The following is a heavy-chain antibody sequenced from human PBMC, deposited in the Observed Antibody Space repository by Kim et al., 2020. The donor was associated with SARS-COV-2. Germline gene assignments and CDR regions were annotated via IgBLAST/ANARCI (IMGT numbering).Heavy chain of an antibody. CDR3: ASVIWGTYRYTDY. Sequence: ASVKVSCKASGYTFTNNAISWVRQAPGQGLEWMGWINTDTGNPTYAQAFTRRFVFSVDTSVTTAYLQISSLEAEDTALYYFASVIWGTYRYTDYWCQGTL. CDR2: INTDTGNP. V-gene: IGHV7-4-1*02. J-gene: IGHJ4*02. CDR1: GYTFTNNA. D-gene: IGHD3-16*02.